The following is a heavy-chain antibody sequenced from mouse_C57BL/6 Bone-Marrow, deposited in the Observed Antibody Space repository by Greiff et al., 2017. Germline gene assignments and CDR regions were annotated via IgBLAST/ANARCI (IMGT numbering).Heavy chain of an antibody. J-gene: IGHJ4*01. V-gene: IGHV1-15*01. Sequence: QVHVKQSGAELVRPGASVTLSCKASGYTFPDYEMHWVKQTPVHGLEWIGAIDPETGGTAYNQKFKGKAILTADKSSSTAYMELRSLTSEDSAVYYCTRNEMDYWGQGTSVTVSS. CDR1: GYTFPDYE. CDR3: TRNEMDY. CDR2: IDPETGGT.